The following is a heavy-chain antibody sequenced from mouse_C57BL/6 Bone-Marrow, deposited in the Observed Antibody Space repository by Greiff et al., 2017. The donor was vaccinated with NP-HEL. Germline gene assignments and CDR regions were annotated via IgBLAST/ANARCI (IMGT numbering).Heavy chain of an antibody. CDR1: GFTFSSYA. Sequence: EVKLMESGGGLVKPGGSLKLSCAASGFTFSSYAMSWVRQPPEKRLEWVATISDGGSYTYYPDNVKGRFTISRDNAKNNLYLQMSHLKSEDTAMYYCARDSNFGLYAMDYWGQGTSVTVSS. D-gene: IGHD2-5*01. J-gene: IGHJ4*01. CDR2: ISDGGSYT. CDR3: ARDSNFGLYAMDY. V-gene: IGHV5-4*01.